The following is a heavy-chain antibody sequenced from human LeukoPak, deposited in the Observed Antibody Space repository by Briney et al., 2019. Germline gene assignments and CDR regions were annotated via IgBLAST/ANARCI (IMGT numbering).Heavy chain of an antibody. CDR2: INWNGSGA. CDR3: ARGGDYSGWFDP. CDR1: GFTFDDYG. Sequence: PGGSLRLSCAASGFTFDDYGMSWVRQVPGKGLEWVSGINWNGSGAGYADSVKGRFTISRDSAKNSLYLQMNSLKAEDTAVYYCARGGDYSGWFDPWGRGTLVTVSS. V-gene: IGHV3-20*04. D-gene: IGHD1-26*01. J-gene: IGHJ5*02.